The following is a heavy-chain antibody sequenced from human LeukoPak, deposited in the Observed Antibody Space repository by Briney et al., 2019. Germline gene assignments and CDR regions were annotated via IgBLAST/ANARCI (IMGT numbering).Heavy chain of an antibody. V-gene: IGHV3-53*01. Sequence: RGSLRLSCTASGFSVSSNYMSWVRQAPGRGLEWVSTIYSGGGTYYADSAKGRFTISRDNSKNTLYLQMNSLRAEDTAVYYCARGEDTAKNAFDIWGQGPLVTVSS. J-gene: IGHJ3*02. CDR2: IYSGGGT. CDR1: GFSVSSNY. CDR3: ARGEDTAKNAFDI. D-gene: IGHD5-18*01.